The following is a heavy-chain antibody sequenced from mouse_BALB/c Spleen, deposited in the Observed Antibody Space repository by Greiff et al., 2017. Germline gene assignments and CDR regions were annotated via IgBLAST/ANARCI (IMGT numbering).Heavy chain of an antibody. CDR1: GYTFTNYW. CDR3: ARSYGNYYAMDY. D-gene: IGHD2-1*01. J-gene: IGHJ4*01. V-gene: IGHV1-63*02. CDR2: IYPGGGYT. Sequence: VQLQQSGAELVRPGTSVKISCKASGYTFTNYWLGWVKQRPGHGLEWIGDIYPGGGYTNYNEKFKGKATLTADTSSSTAYMQLSSLTSEDSAVYFCARSYGNYYAMDYWGQGTSVTVSS.